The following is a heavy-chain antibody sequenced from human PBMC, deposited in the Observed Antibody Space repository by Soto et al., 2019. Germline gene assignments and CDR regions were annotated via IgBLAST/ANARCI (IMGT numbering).Heavy chain of an antibody. J-gene: IGHJ6*01. Sequence: LSLTCTVSCGSINLGDYYWTWVRQRPGKGLEWIGNIFHSGSTYYTPSLQSRVTISLDTSKNHFSLKLSSVTPADTAVYYCARDRYHGSGTYYTFYSGMDVWGQGTTVTVSS. CDR1: CGSINLGDYY. V-gene: IGHV4-30-4*01. D-gene: IGHD3-10*01. CDR3: ARDRYHGSGTYYTFYSGMDV. CDR2: IFHSGST.